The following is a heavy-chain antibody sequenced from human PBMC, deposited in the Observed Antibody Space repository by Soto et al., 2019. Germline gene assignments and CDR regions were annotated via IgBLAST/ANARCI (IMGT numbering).Heavy chain of an antibody. V-gene: IGHV3-23*01. J-gene: IGHJ3*02. CDR2: ISGSGGST. CDR3: AKDLGVTMIVVVPLLRDAFDI. CDR1: GFTFSSYA. Sequence: EVQLLESGGGLVQPGGSLRLSCAASGFTFSSYAMSWVRQAPGKGLEWGSAISGSGGSTYYADSGKGRFTISRDNSKNTLYLQMNSLRAEDTAVYYCAKDLGVTMIVVVPLLRDAFDIWGQGTMVTVSS. D-gene: IGHD3-22*01.